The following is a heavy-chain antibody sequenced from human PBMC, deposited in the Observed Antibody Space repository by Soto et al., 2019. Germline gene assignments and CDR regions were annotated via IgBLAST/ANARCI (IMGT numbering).Heavy chain of an antibody. CDR3: AKEGGSSSWYYYYGMDV. D-gene: IGHD6-13*01. Sequence: GGSLRLSCAASGFTFSSYAMSWVRQAPGKGLEWVSAISGSGGSTYYADSVKGRFTISRDNSKNTLYLQMNSLRAEDTAVYYCAKEGGSSSWYYYYGMDVWGQGTTVTVSS. CDR1: GFTFSSYA. V-gene: IGHV3-23*01. J-gene: IGHJ6*02. CDR2: ISGSGGST.